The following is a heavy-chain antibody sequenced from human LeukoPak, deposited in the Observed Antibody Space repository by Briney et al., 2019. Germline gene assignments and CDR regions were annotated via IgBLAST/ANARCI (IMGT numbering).Heavy chain of an antibody. D-gene: IGHD3-22*01. J-gene: IGHJ6*02. Sequence: SETLSLTCTVSGGSISSYYWSWIRQPPGKGLEWMGDIYSSGSTNYNPSLKSRVTISVDMSKNQFSLKLNSVTAADTAVYYCARGITMIVQKINAMDVWGQGTTVTVS. CDR2: IYSSGST. CDR3: ARGITMIVQKINAMDV. V-gene: IGHV4-59*01. CDR1: GGSISSYY.